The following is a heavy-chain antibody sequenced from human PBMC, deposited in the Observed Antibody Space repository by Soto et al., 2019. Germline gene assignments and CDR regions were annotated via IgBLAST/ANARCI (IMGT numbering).Heavy chain of an antibody. Sequence: GGSLRLSCAASGFTFSSYGMHWVRQAPGKGLEWVAVISYDGSNKYHADSVKGRFTISRDNSKNTLYLQMNSLRAEDTAVYYCSNWYYYDSSGTGFPYYYYGMDVWGQGTTVTVSS. CDR2: ISYDGSNK. CDR1: GFTFSSYG. V-gene: IGHV3-30*18. D-gene: IGHD3-22*01. CDR3: SNWYYYDSSGTGFPYYYYGMDV. J-gene: IGHJ6*02.